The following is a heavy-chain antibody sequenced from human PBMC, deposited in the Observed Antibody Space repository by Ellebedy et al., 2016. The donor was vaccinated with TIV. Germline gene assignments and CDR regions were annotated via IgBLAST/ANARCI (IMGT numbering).Heavy chain of an antibody. J-gene: IGHJ6*02. CDR1: GGTFTSYD. Sequence: ASVKVSCKASGGTFTSYDINWVRQATGQGLEWMGWMNPNSGNTGYAQKFQGRVTITRNTSISTAYMELSSLRSEDTAVYYCARGIYYYGSGVLPFPYGMDVWGQGTTVTVSS. V-gene: IGHV1-8*03. D-gene: IGHD3-10*01. CDR2: MNPNSGNT. CDR3: ARGIYYYGSGVLPFPYGMDV.